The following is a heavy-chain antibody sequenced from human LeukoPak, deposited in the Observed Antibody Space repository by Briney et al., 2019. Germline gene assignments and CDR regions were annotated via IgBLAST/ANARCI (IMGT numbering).Heavy chain of an antibody. CDR3: ARDIAPSGQWLFDY. D-gene: IGHD6-19*01. CDR1: GYTFTSHV. V-gene: IGHV1-3*04. CDR2: IDTGNGNT. Sequence: ASVKVSCKASGYTFTSHVMHWVRQAPGHRLDWMGWIDTGNGNTQYSQNFQGRVTITRDTSASTAYMELSSLRSEDTAVYYCARDIAPSGQWLFDYWGQGTLVTVSS. J-gene: IGHJ4*02.